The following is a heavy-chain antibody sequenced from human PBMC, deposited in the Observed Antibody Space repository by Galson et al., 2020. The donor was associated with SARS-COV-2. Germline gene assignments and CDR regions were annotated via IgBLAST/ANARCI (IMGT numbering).Heavy chain of an antibody. V-gene: IGHV4-4*02. Sequence: SETLSLTCAVSCGSISSSAWWGWVRQPPGKGLEWIGEIFHSGYTNYHPSPKSRVTMSLDTSKNQFSLKLSSVTAADTALYYCSRIIVTAYYFSYMDVWGKGTTVTVSS. CDR2: IFHSGYT. CDR3: SRIIVTAYYFSYMDV. D-gene: IGHD2-21*02. CDR1: CGSISSSAW. J-gene: IGHJ6*03.